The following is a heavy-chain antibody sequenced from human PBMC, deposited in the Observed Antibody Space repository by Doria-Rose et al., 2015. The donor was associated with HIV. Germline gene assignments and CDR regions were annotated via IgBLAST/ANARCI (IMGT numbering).Heavy chain of an antibody. Sequence: ESGPVLVKPTETLTLICTVSGVSLSSPGMGVSWIRQPPGKALEWLANIFSDDERSYKTSLKIRLTISRCTSKSQVVLTVTDMDPVDTATYYCARIKSSRWYHKYYFDFWGQGTLVIVSA. D-gene: IGHD6-13*01. J-gene: IGHJ4*02. CDR1: GVSLSSPGMG. CDR3: ARIKSSRWYHKYYFDF. V-gene: IGHV2-26*01. CDR2: IFSDDER.